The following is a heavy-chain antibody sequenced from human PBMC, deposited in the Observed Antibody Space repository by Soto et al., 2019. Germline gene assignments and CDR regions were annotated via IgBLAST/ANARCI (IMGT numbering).Heavy chain of an antibody. D-gene: IGHD1-26*01. V-gene: IGHV3-30*18. CDR1: GFTFSSYG. CDR3: AKWEREAVGPFDY. Sequence: QVQLVESGGGVVQPGRSLRLSCAASGFTFSSYGMHWVRQAPGKGLEWVAVISYDGSNKYYADSVKGRFTISRDNSKNTLYLQMNSLRAEDTAVYYCAKWEREAVGPFDYWGQGTLVTVSS. J-gene: IGHJ4*02. CDR2: ISYDGSNK.